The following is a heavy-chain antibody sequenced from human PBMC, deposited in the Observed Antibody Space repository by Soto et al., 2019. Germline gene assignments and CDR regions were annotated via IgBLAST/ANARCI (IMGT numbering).Heavy chain of an antibody. CDR2: IYPGDSDT. CDR1: GYSFTSYW. J-gene: IGHJ5*02. Sequence: PGESLKISCKGSGYSFTSYWIGWVRQMPGKGLEWMGIIYPGDSDTRYSPSFQGQVTISADKSISTAYLQWSSLKASDTAMYYCSKRAPGGRAVSPWFGPWGQGTLVTVSS. D-gene: IGHD2-15*01. V-gene: IGHV5-51*01. CDR3: SKRAPGGRAVSPWFGP.